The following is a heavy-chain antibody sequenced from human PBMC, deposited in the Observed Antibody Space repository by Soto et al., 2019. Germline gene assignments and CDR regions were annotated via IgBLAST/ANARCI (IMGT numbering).Heavy chain of an antibody. Sequence: GESLKISCKGSGYSFTSYWIGWVRQMPGKGLEWMGIIYPGDSDTRYSPSFQGQVTISADKSISTAYLQWSSLKASDTAMYYCARLLGYCSSTSCPGYYGMDVWGQGTAVTVSS. CDR3: ARLLGYCSSTSCPGYYGMDV. D-gene: IGHD2-2*01. J-gene: IGHJ6*02. V-gene: IGHV5-51*01. CDR1: GYSFTSYW. CDR2: IYPGDSDT.